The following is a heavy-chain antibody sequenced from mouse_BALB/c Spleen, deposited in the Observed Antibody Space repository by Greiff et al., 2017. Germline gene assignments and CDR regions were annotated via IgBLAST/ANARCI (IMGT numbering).Heavy chain of an antibody. CDR1: GFTFSSFG. V-gene: IGHV5-17*02. J-gene: IGHJ4*01. CDR3: ARRTNSLLPYYAMDY. D-gene: IGHD1-2*01. Sequence: DVHLVESGGGLVQPGGSRKLSCAASGFTFSSFGMHWVRQAPEKGLEWVAYISSGSSTIYYADTVKGRFTISRDNPKNTLFLQMTSLRSEDTAMYYCARRTNSLLPYYAMDYWGQGTSVTVSS. CDR2: ISSGSSTI.